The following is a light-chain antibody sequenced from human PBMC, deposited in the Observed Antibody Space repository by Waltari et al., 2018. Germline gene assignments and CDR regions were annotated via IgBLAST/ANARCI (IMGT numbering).Light chain of an antibody. V-gene: IGKV2-28*01. CDR1: QSLLHSNGRSG. Sequence: DIVMTQSPLSLSVTPGEPASVSCRSSQSLLHSNGRSGLDWYLQKPGQSPQLLIYLGSYRASGVPDRVSGSGSGTDFTLKISRVEAEDVGVYYCMQSLQSPWTFGQGTKVEIK. CDR2: LGS. J-gene: IGKJ1*01. CDR3: MQSLQSPWT.